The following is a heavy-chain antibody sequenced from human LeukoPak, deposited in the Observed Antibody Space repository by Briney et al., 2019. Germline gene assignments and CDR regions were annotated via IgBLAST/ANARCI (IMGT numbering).Heavy chain of an antibody. D-gene: IGHD2-8*01. CDR2: TNSGGTST. V-gene: IGHV3-23*01. CDR1: GFPFSDFS. CDR3: AKQSYARSLGE. Sequence: GGSLRLSCATSGFPFSDFSMSWVRQAPGKGLEWISTTNSGGTSTYYAESVKGRFTISRDNFKNTLYLQMSSLRVEDTAVYYCAKQSYARSLGEGGPGTLVSVSS. J-gene: IGHJ4*02.